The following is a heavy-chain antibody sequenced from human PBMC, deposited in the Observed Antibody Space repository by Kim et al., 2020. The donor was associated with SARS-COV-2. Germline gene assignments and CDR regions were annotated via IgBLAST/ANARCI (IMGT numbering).Heavy chain of an antibody. CDR3: ARDHVGSGVYYYGMDV. D-gene: IGHD1-26*01. Sequence: SVKVSCKASGGTFSSYAISWVRQAPGQGLEWMGGIIPIFGTANYAQKFQGRVTITADESTSTAYMELSSLRSEDTAVYYCARDHVGSGVYYYGMDVWGQGTTVTVSS. CDR1: GGTFSSYA. CDR2: IIPIFGTA. V-gene: IGHV1-69*13. J-gene: IGHJ6*02.